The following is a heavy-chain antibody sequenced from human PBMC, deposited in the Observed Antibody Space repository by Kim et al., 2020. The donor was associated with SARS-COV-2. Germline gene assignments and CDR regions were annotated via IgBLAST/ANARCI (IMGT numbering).Heavy chain of an antibody. D-gene: IGHD3-22*01. J-gene: IGHJ5*02. V-gene: IGHV3-33*01. CDR2: IWYDGSNK. Sequence: GGSLRLSCAASGFTFSSYGMHWVRQAPGKGLEWVSVIWYDGSNKYYADSVKGRFTISRDNSKNTLYLQMNRLRTEDTAVYYCAREEDYYDSSGVGSSWFDPWGQGTLVTVSS. CDR1: GFTFSSYG. CDR3: AREEDYYDSSGVGSSWFDP.